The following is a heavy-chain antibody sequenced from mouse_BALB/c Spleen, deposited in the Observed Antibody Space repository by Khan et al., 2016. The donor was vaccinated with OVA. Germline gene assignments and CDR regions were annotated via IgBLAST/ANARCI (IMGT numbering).Heavy chain of an antibody. J-gene: IGHJ3*01. Sequence: EVQLQESGPGLVKPSQSLSLTCTVTGYSITSDYAWNWIRQFPGNKLEWMGYITYSGSTSYIPSLKSRISITRDTSKNQFFLQLNSVTSEDTATCSCARGRAYWGQGTLVTVSA. D-gene: IGHD3-3*01. CDR3: ARGRAY. V-gene: IGHV3-2*02. CDR2: ITYSGST. CDR1: GYSITSDYA.